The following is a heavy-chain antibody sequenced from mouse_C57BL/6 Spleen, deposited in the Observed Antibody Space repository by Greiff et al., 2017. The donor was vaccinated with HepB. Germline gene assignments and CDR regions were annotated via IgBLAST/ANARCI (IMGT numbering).Heavy chain of an antibody. CDR1: GFSFNTYA. CDR3: VRHYDYEGFAY. CDR2: IRSKSNNYAT. Sequence: EVHLVESGGGLVQPKGSLKLSCAASGFSFNTYAMNWVRQAPGKGLEWVARIRSKSNNYATYYADSVKDRFTISRDDSESMLYLQMNNLKTEDTAMYYCVRHYDYEGFAYWGQGTLVTVSA. J-gene: IGHJ3*01. D-gene: IGHD2-4*01. V-gene: IGHV10-1*01.